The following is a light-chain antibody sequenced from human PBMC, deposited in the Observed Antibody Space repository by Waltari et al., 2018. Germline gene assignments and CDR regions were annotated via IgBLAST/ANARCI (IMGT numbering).Light chain of an antibody. CDR2: KAS. CDR1: QSIPRW. V-gene: IGKV1-5*03. J-gene: IGKJ3*01. Sequence: DIQMTQSPSTLSASVGDRVTITCRASQSIPRWLAWYQQKPGKAPKLLIYKASILESGVPSRFRGGGSGTEFTLTISSLQPDDFATYYCQHYDSYSATFGRGTKIEIK. CDR3: QHYDSYSAT.